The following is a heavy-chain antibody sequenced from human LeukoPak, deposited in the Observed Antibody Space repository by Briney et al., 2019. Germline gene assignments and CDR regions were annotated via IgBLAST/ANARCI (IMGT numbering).Heavy chain of an antibody. D-gene: IGHD3-22*01. CDR3: AKDQYDSSGYYPEYFHH. J-gene: IGHJ1*01. Sequence: GGSLRLSCAASGFXLSIYAISWVRQAPGKGLEWVSAISGRGVTTYYADSVKGRFTISRDNSKNTLYLQMNSLRAEDTAVYYCAKDQYDSSGYYPEYFHHWGQGTLVTVSS. CDR1: GFXLSIYA. CDR2: ISGRGVTT. V-gene: IGHV3-23*01.